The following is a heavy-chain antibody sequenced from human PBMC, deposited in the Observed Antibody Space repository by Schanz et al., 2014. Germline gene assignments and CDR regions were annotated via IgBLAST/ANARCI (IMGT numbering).Heavy chain of an antibody. CDR3: TRDPQYYYGSGRGY. D-gene: IGHD3-10*01. V-gene: IGHV1-69*02. CDR1: GGTFRSYT. J-gene: IGHJ4*02. CDR2: ITPTLGKV. Sequence: QVQLVQSGAEVKKPGSSVKVSCKASGGTFRSYTVSWVRQAPGQGLEWMGRITPTLGKVDYAQKFQGRVTITADISTXXACMALLTXXSXXXXXXYCTRDPQYYYGSGRGYWGPGTLATVST.